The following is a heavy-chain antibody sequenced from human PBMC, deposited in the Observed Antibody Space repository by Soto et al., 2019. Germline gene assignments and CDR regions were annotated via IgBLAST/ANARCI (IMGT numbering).Heavy chain of an antibody. D-gene: IGHD5-18*01. J-gene: IGHJ4*02. CDR1: GFTFSTYA. V-gene: IGHV3-23*05. CDR3: AKGGYNYGFLFDC. Sequence: GGSLRISCAASGFTFSTYAMSWVRQAPGKGLEWVSTIDNSGGITYYADSVKGRFTISRDNFKNTLYLQMNSLRAEDTAVYYCAKGGYNYGFLFDCWGQGTLVTVSS. CDR2: IDNSGGIT.